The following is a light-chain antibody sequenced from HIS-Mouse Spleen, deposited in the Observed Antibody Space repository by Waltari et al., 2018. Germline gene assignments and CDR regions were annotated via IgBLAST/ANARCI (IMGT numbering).Light chain of an antibody. J-gene: IGLJ2*01. CDR2: EDS. V-gene: IGLV3-10*01. Sequence: SYELTQPPPVSVSPRQTARITCSGNALPKKSAYWYQQKSCQAPVLVIYEDSKRPSGIPERFSGSSSGTMATLTISGAQVEDEADYYCYSTDSSGNHRVFGGGTKLTVL. CDR1: ALPKKS. CDR3: YSTDSSGNHRV.